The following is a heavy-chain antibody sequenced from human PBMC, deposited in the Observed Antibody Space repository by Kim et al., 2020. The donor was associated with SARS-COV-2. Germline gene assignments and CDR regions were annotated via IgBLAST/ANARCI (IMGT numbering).Heavy chain of an antibody. D-gene: IGHD5-18*01. V-gene: IGHV3-23*01. CDR3: AKDTSGYSYGYYYYYGMDV. Sequence: GRFTISRDNSKNTLYLQMNSLRAEDTAVYYCAKDTSGYSYGYYYYYGMDVWGQGTTVTVSS. J-gene: IGHJ6*02.